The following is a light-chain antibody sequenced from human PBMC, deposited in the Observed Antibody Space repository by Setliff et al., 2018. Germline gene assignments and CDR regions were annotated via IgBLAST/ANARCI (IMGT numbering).Light chain of an antibody. CDR3: CSFAGAGWV. CDR2: DVS. CDR1: SSDVGGYKY. V-gene: IGLV2-8*01. J-gene: IGLJ3*02. Sequence: QSVLTQPPSASGSPGQSVTISCTGSSSDVGGYKYVSWYQQHPGKAPKLIIYDVSNRPSGVSNRFSASKSGNTASLTISGLQAEDEADYYCCSFAGAGWVFGGGTK.